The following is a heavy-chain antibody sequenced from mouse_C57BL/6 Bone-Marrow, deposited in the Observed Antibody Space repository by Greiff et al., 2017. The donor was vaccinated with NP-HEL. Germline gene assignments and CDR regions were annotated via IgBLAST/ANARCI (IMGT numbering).Heavy chain of an antibody. J-gene: IGHJ4*01. D-gene: IGHD1-1*01. CDR2: ILPSIGRT. V-gene: IGHV15-2*01. CDR3: ARNYGSSYVYAMDY. CDR1: DSEVFPIAY. Sequence: VQLQQSGSELRSPGSSVKLSCKDFDSEVFPIAYMSWVRQKPGHGFEWIGGILPSIGRTIYGEKFEDKATLDADTLSNTAYLELNSLTSEDSAIYYCARNYGSSYVYAMDYWGQGTSVTVSS.